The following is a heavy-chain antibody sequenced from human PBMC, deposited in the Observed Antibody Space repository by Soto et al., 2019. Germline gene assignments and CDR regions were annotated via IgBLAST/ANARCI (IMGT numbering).Heavy chain of an antibody. CDR3: AKDLWGSYYSSYNWFDP. D-gene: IGHD1-26*01. CDR2: ISYDGSNK. J-gene: IGHJ5*02. Sequence: GGSLRLSCAASGFTFSSYGMHWVRQAPGKGLEWVAVISYDGSNKYYADSVKGRFTISRDNSKNTLYLQMNSLRAEDTAVYYCAKDLWGSYYSSYNWFDPWGQGTLVTVSS. CDR1: GFTFSSYG. V-gene: IGHV3-30*18.